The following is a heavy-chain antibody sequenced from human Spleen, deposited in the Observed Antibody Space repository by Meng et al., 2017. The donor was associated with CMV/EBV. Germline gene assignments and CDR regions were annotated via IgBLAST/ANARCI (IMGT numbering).Heavy chain of an antibody. V-gene: IGHV3-48*03. CDR2: ISSSGSTI. CDR3: ARDLRDGSTSCSDY. J-gene: IGHJ4*02. Sequence: GESLKISCAASGFTFSSYEMNWVRQAPGKGLEWVSYISSSGSTIYYADSVKGRFTISRDNAKNSLYLQMNSLRAEDTAVYYCARDLRDGSTSCSDYWGQGTLVTVSS. D-gene: IGHD2-2*01. CDR1: GFTFSSYE.